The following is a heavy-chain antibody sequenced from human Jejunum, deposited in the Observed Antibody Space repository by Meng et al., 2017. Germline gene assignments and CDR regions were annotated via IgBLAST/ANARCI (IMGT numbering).Heavy chain of an antibody. CDR1: GYTFTGYY. V-gene: IGHV1-2*06. CDR2: INPNSGDT. CDR3: ARVDGTTPFDS. Sequence: QVQLVQTGAEVKKPGASVKVSCKASGYTFTGYYIHWVRQAPGQGLEWVGRINPNSGDTNSAQKFQGRVTMTRDTSISTAYMELNRLTSDDTAVYYCARVDGTTPFDSWGQGTLVTVSS. D-gene: IGHD1-1*01. J-gene: IGHJ4*02.